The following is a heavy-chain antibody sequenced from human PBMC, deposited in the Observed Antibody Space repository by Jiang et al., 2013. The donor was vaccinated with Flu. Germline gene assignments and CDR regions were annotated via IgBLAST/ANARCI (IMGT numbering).Heavy chain of an antibody. CDR1: GFTFTDHA. D-gene: IGHD5-18*01. V-gene: IGHV3-30-3*01. J-gene: IGHJ4*02. CDR2: ISSDGSNE. CDR3: ARDLGGYNYGYYFDY. Sequence: GVVQPGRSLRLSCAASGFTFTDHALHWVRQAPGKGLEWVAVISSDGSNEYYADSVEGRFTISRDNSKNTVYLRMNSLRAEDTAVYYCARDLGGYNYGYYFDYWGQGNLVTVSS.